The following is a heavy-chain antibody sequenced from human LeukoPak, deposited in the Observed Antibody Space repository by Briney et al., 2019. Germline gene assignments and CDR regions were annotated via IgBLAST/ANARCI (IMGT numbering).Heavy chain of an antibody. D-gene: IGHD2-15*01. Sequence: GGALRLSCVVSGFTFSRQVMSGVGQAPGKGLEGVSAISGSGGSTFYADSVKGRFTVSRDNSKNTLYVQINGLSPDDPAVYYCAKLPDCSGGSCTSGDYWGQGTLVTVSS. V-gene: IGHV3-23*01. CDR1: GFTFSRQV. CDR3: AKLPDCSGGSCTSGDY. J-gene: IGHJ4*02. CDR2: ISGSGGST.